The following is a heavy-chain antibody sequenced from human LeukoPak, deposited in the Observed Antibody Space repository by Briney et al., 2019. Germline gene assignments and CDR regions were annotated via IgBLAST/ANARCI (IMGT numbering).Heavy chain of an antibody. D-gene: IGHD4-17*01. V-gene: IGHV3-53*01. CDR1: GFTVSSNY. CDR3: AKRVTTNYYSGMDV. CDR2: IYSGCST. Sequence: GGSLRLSCAASGFTVSSNYMSWVRQAPGKGLEWVSVIYSGCSTYYADSVKGRFTISRDNSKNTLYLQMNSLRAEDTAVYYCAKRVTTNYYSGMDVWGQGTTVTVSS. J-gene: IGHJ6*02.